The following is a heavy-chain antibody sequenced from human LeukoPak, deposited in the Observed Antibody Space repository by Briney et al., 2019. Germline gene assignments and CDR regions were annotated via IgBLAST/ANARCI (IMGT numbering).Heavy chain of an antibody. CDR3: AKDTTYYYDSSGYYYEFDY. Sequence: PGGSLRLSCAASGFTFSSYAMSWVRQAPGKGLEWVSAISGSGGTTYYADSVKGRFTISRDNSKNTLYLQMNSLRAEDTAVYYCAKDTTYYYDSSGYYYEFDYWGQGTLVTVSS. J-gene: IGHJ4*02. CDR1: GFTFSSYA. V-gene: IGHV3-23*01. D-gene: IGHD3-22*01. CDR2: ISGSGGTT.